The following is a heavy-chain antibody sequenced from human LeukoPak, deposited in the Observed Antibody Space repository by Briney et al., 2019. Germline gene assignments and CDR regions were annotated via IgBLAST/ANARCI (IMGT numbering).Heavy chain of an antibody. CDR2: ISSSGSTI. CDR1: GFTFSRYE. CDR3: ARDGADSSGYYYKSLLFDY. D-gene: IGHD3-22*01. V-gene: IGHV3-48*03. Sequence: GGSLRLSCAATGFTFSRYEMNWVRQAPGKGLEWVSYISSSGSTIYYADSVKGRFTISRDNAKNSLYLQMNSLRAEDTAVYYCARDGADSSGYYYKSLLFDYWGQGTLVTVSS. J-gene: IGHJ4*02.